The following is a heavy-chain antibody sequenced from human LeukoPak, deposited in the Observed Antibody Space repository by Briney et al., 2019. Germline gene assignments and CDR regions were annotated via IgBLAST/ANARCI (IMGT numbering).Heavy chain of an antibody. Sequence: GGSLRLSCAASGFTFSSYAMSWVRQAPGKGLEWVSAISGSGGSTYYADSVKGRFAISRDNSKSTLYLQRNSLRAEDTAVYYCAKDGSPQFSYYQYYYGMDVWGQGTTVTVSS. CDR3: AKDGSPQFSYYQYYYGMDV. J-gene: IGHJ6*02. D-gene: IGHD2-15*01. V-gene: IGHV3-23*01. CDR2: ISGSGGST. CDR1: GFTFSSYA.